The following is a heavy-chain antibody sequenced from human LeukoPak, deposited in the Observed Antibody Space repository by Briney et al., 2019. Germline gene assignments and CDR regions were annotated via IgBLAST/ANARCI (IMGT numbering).Heavy chain of an antibody. CDR1: GFTVSSNY. V-gene: IGHV3-66*01. J-gene: IGHJ6*02. CDR2: IYSGGST. D-gene: IGHD1-1*01. CDR3: ARDRQGTLNYCYYGMDV. Sequence: GGSLRLSCAASGFTVSSNYMSWVRQAPGKGLEWVSVIYSGGSTYYADSVKGRFTISRDNSKNTLYLQMNSLRAEDTAVYYCARDRQGTLNYCYYGMDVWGQGTTVTVSS.